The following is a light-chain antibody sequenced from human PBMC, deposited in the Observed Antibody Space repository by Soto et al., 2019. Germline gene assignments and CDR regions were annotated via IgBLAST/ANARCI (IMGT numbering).Light chain of an antibody. Sequence: QSVLTQPPSVSAAPGQDVTISCSGSSSNLAYNSLSWYQQLPGTAPELLIYDDNKRPSGIPARFSGSKSGTSATLGITGLETGDEADYYCGAWDDSLNVYVFGSGTQLTVL. CDR1: SSNLAYNS. CDR2: DDN. V-gene: IGLV1-51*01. J-gene: IGLJ7*01. CDR3: GAWDDSLNVYV.